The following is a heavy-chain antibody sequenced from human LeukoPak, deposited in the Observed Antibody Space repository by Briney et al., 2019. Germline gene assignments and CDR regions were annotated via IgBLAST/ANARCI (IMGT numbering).Heavy chain of an antibody. CDR2: IYNSGST. J-gene: IGHJ4*02. Sequence: PSETLSLTCTVSGGSISRSSYYQGWIRQPPGKGLEWIGSIYNSGSTFYNPSLQSQVTISVDTSKNQFSLKLSSVTAADTAVYYCASGSGGYLNYFDYWGQGTLVTVSS. CDR1: GGSISRSSYY. CDR3: ASGSGGYLNYFDY. V-gene: IGHV4-39*01. D-gene: IGHD3-10*01.